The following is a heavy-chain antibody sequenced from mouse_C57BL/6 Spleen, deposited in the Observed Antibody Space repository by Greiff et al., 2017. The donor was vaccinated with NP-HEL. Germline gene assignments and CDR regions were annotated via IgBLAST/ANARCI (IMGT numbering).Heavy chain of an antibody. CDR2: ISDGGSYT. CDR1: GFTFSSYA. D-gene: IGHD2-4*01. J-gene: IGHJ1*03. CDR3: ARWCDYDTFWYFDV. V-gene: IGHV5-4*01. Sequence: EVHLVESGGGLVKPGGSLKLSCAASGFTFSSYAMSWVRQTPEKRLEWVATISDGGSYTYYPDNVKGRFTISRDNTKNNLYLQMSHLKSEDTAMYYCARWCDYDTFWYFDVWGTGTTVTVSS.